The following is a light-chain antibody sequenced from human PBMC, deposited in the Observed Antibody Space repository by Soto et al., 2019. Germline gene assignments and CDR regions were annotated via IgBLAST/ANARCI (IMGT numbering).Light chain of an antibody. CDR1: SSDVGDYNC. V-gene: IGLV2-11*01. Sequence: QSALTKPRSVSGSPGQSVTSSCTGTSSDVGDYNCVSWYQQHPGKAPKLMIYDVSKRPSGVPDRFSGSKSGNKASLTISGLQAEDEADYYCCSYAGSYTLVFGTGTKVTVL. CDR3: CSYAGSYTLV. CDR2: DVS. J-gene: IGLJ1*01.